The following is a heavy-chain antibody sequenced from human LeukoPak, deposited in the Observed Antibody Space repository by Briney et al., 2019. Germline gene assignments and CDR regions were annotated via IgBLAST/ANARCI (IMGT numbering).Heavy chain of an antibody. V-gene: IGHV1-69*05. D-gene: IGHD6-6*01. CDR2: IIPIFGTA. Sequence: ASVKVSCKASGGTFSSYAISWVRQAPGQGLEWMGGIIPIFGTANYAQKFQGRVTITTDESTSTAYMELSSLRSEDTAVYYCARDSQKYSSRSHHFDYWGQGTLVTVSS. CDR3: ARDSQKYSSRSHHFDY. CDR1: GGTFSSYA. J-gene: IGHJ4*02.